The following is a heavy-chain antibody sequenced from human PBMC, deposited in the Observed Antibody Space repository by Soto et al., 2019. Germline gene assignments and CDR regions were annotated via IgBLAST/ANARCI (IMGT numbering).Heavy chain of an antibody. D-gene: IGHD6-13*01. CDR1: GYTFTSYA. J-gene: IGHJ3*02. V-gene: IGHV1-3*01. CDR3: ARDLYSSSWYVAFDI. Sequence: ASVKVSCKASGYTFTSYATHWVRQAPGQRLEWMGWINAGNGNTKYSQKFQGRVTITRDTSASTAYMELSSLRSEDTAVYYCARDLYSSSWYVAFDIWGQGTMVTVSS. CDR2: INAGNGNT.